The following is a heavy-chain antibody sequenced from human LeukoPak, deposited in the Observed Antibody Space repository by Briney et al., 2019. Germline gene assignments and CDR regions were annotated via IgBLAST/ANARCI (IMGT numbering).Heavy chain of an antibody. D-gene: IGHD5-12*01. J-gene: IGHJ4*02. CDR1: GYTFTSYG. V-gene: IGHV1-18*01. CDR3: ARDGWLRLTKLWDY. CDR2: ISAYNGNT. Sequence: ASVKVSCKASGYTFTSYGISWVRQAPGQGLEWMGWISAYNGNTNHAQKLQGRVTMTTDTSTSTAYMELRSLRSDDTAVYYCARDGWLRLTKLWDYWGQGTLVTVSS.